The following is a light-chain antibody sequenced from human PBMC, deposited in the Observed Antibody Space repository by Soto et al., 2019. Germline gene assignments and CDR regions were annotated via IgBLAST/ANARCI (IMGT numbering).Light chain of an antibody. Sequence: DIQMTQSPSTLSASVGDRVTITCRASQSISNWLAWYQQKPGKAPKLLIYKASSLESGVPSRFSGSGSGTEFTLTISSLQPDDFATYYCQQYNSYWTFSQGTKVDIK. CDR3: QQYNSYWT. CDR1: QSISNW. V-gene: IGKV1-5*03. J-gene: IGKJ1*01. CDR2: KAS.